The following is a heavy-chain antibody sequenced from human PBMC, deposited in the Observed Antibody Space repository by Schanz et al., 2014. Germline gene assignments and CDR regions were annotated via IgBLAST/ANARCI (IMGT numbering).Heavy chain of an antibody. Sequence: QVQLVQSGAEVKKPGASVKVSCKASGYSFSAYYIHWMRQAPGQGLEWLGRINPNTGGTNFAQKFQGRVTMTRDRSISTANMELSRLRSDDTAVYYCARENKDYDSILNKFFHYGLDLWGQGTTVTVSS. CDR3: ARENKDYDSILNKFFHYGLDL. D-gene: IGHD3-3*02. J-gene: IGHJ6*02. V-gene: IGHV1-2*06. CDR2: INPNTGGT. CDR1: GYSFSAYY.